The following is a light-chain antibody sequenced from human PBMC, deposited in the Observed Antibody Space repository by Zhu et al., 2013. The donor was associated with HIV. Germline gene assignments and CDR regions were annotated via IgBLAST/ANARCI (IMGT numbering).Light chain of an antibody. J-gene: IGKJ1*01. CDR2: GAI. CDR1: QGIGTY. V-gene: IGKV1-27*01. Sequence: DIQMTQSPSSLSASVGDEVTITCRASQGIGTYLAWYRQRPGKVPELLMFGAITLQTGVPSRFRGSGSGTEFTLTISSLQPEDVATYYCQNYNSRPPEFGHGTKVEI. CDR3: QNYNSRPPE.